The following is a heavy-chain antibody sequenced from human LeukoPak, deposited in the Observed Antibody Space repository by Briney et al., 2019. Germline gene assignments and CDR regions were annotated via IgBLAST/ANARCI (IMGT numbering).Heavy chain of an antibody. CDR1: GFTFDSYS. V-gene: IGHV3-48*02. J-gene: IGHJ4*02. CDR2: ISSSSGTI. CDR3: ARDSHSMVRGVTTFDY. Sequence: TGGSLRLSCAASGFTFDSYSMNWVRRAPGKGLEWGSYISSSSGTIYYADSVKGRFTISRDNAKNSLYLQMNSLRDEDTAVYYCARDSHSMVRGVTTFDYWGQGTLVTVSS. D-gene: IGHD3-10*01.